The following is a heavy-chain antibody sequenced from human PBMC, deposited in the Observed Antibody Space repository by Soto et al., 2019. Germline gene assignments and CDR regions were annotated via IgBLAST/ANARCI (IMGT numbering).Heavy chain of an antibody. CDR1: GFSLTTNGVG. Sequence: GSGPTLVNPTQTLTLTCTFSGFSLTTNGVGVGWIRQPPGKALEWLGIIYWNGDGRYSPSLKSRLTITKDTSKSQVVLTLTTVDLVDTATYYCAHFSTTITWVEYFDRWGQGTLVTVSS. J-gene: IGHJ4*02. CDR3: AHFSTTITWVEYFDR. D-gene: IGHD7-27*01. V-gene: IGHV2-5*01. CDR2: IYWNGDG.